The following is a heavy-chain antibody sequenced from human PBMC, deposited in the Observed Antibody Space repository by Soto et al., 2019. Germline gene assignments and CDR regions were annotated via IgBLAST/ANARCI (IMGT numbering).Heavy chain of an antibody. CDR1: GFAFSGYW. V-gene: IGHV3-74*01. D-gene: IGHD1-20*01. CDR2: INGDGSST. Sequence: EVQLVESGGGLVQPGGSLRLSCAASGFAFSGYWMHWVSQVPGKGLVWVTRINGDGSSTRYADSVKGRFTISKDKAKNTLYLQMNRLRAEDTAVYYCARTITGFAVDTWGQGTMVTVSS. CDR3: ARTITGFAVDT. J-gene: IGHJ3*02.